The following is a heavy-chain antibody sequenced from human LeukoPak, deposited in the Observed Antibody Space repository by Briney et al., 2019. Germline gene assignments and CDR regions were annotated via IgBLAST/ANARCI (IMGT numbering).Heavy chain of an antibody. CDR2: IGGSGGDT. CDR1: GFTFSNYA. V-gene: IGHV3-23*01. Sequence: GGSLRLSCAASGFTFSNYAMSWVRQAPGKGLEWVSTIGGSGGDTYYADSVKGRFTISRDNAKNSLYLQMNSLRAEDTAVYYCARAVGTAHFDYWGQGTLVTVFS. CDR3: ARAVGTAHFDY. D-gene: IGHD7-27*01. J-gene: IGHJ4*02.